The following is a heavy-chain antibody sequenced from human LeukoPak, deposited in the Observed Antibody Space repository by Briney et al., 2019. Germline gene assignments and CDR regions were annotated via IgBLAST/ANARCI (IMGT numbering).Heavy chain of an antibody. CDR3: ARDRGGTTVTEFDY. J-gene: IGHJ4*02. CDR2: INPNSGGT. V-gene: IGHV1-2*02. CDR1: GYTFTGYY. Sequence: GASVKVSCKASGYTFTGYYMHWVRQAPGQGLEWMGWINPNSGGTNYAQKFQGRVTMTRDTSISTAYMELSRLRSDDTAVYYCARDRGGTTVTEFDYWGQGTLVTVSS. D-gene: IGHD4-17*01.